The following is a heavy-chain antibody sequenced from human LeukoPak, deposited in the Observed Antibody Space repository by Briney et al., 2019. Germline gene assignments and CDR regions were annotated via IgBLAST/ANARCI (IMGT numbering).Heavy chain of an antibody. V-gene: IGHV3-48*03. CDR3: ARDPTAAPRGPFDS. D-gene: IGHD6-13*01. Sequence: PGGSLRLSCAASGFNFNTYEMAWIRQSPGKGLEWLSFISGRGSTIYYADPVKGRFTLSRENDKNSLYLQMNSLTVDDTAVYYCARDPTAAPRGPFDSWGQGTLVTVSS. CDR2: ISGRGSTI. CDR1: GFNFNTYE. J-gene: IGHJ4*02.